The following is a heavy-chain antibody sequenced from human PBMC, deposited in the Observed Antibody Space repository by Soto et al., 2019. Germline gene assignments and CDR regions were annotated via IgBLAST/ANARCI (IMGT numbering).Heavy chain of an antibody. CDR1: GFTFSSSS. J-gene: IGHJ4*02. Sequence: QVQLVESGGGVVQPGRSLRLSCAASGFTFSSSSMHWVRQAPGKGLEWVAAMSYDGNSKYFADSVKGRFTISRDNSKNTRSLQMNSLGAEDSAVYYCARGPTVRDHDDFDLWGQGPLVTVSS. CDR3: ARGPTVRDHDDFDL. D-gene: IGHD2-21*01. CDR2: MSYDGNSK. V-gene: IGHV3-30-3*01.